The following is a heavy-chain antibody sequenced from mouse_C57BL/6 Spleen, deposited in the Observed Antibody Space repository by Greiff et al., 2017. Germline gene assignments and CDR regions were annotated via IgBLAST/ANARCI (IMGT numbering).Heavy chain of an antibody. CDR2: ISSGSSTI. CDR3: ARGSTHWYFDV. J-gene: IGHJ1*03. CDR1: GFTFSDYG. Sequence: EVQRVESGGGLVKPGGSLKLSCAASGFTFSDYGMHWVRQAPEKGLEWVAYISSGSSTIYYADTVKGRFTISRDNAKNTLFLHMTSLRSEDTAMYYCARGSTHWYFDVWGTGTTVTVSS. D-gene: IGHD1-1*01. V-gene: IGHV5-17*01.